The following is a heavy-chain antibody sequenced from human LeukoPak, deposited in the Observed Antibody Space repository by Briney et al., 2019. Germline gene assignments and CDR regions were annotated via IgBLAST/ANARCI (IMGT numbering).Heavy chain of an antibody. CDR1: GGTFSRYA. D-gene: IGHD6-6*01. V-gene: IGHV1-69*05. Sequence: SVKVSCKASGGTFSRYAISWVRQAPGQGLEWMGGIIPIFGTANYAQKFQGRVTITTDESTSTAYMELSSLRSEDTAVYYCAARSSSSLWYYYYYMDVWGKGTTVTVSS. CDR2: IIPIFGTA. J-gene: IGHJ6*03. CDR3: AARSSSSLWYYYYYMDV.